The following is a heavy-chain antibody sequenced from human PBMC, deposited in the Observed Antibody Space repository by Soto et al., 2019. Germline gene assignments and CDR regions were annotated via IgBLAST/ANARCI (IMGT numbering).Heavy chain of an antibody. CDR1: GFTFSSHA. D-gene: IGHD1-1*01. V-gene: IGHV3-30-3*01. CDR2: ISYDGSNK. CDR3: ARDRLRYNWNDFPYYYYGMDV. Sequence: GGSLRLSCAASGFTFSSHAMHWVRPAPGKGLEWVAVISYDGSNKYYADSVKGRFTISRDNSRNTLYLQMNSLRAEGTAVYYCARDRLRYNWNDFPYYYYGMDVWGQGTTVTVS. J-gene: IGHJ6*02.